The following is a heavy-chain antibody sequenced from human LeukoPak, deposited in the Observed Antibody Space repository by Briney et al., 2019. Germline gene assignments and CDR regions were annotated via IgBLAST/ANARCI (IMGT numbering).Heavy chain of an antibody. CDR3: ARLGYCSSTSCYVDY. D-gene: IGHD2-2*03. Sequence: SETLSLTCTVSGGSISSSSYYWGWIRQPPGKGLEWIGIIYNSGSAYYNPSLKSRVTMSVDTSKNQFSLKLSSVTAADTAVYYCARLGYCSSTSCYVDYWGQGTLVTVSS. V-gene: IGHV4-39*01. CDR2: IYNSGSA. J-gene: IGHJ4*02. CDR1: GGSISSSSYY.